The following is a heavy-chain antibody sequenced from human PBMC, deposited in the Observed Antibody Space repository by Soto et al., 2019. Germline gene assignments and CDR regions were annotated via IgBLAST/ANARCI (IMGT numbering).Heavy chain of an antibody. Sequence: QVQLVQSGAEVKKPGSSVKVSCKASGGTFSSYTISWVRQAPGQGLEWMGRIIPILGIANYAQKFQGRVTITADKSTSTAYMERSSLSSEDTAVYYCAGTGYDILTVYGMDVWGQGTTVTVSS. CDR3: AGTGYDILTVYGMDV. J-gene: IGHJ6*02. CDR2: IIPILGIA. CDR1: GGTFSSYT. D-gene: IGHD3-9*01. V-gene: IGHV1-69*02.